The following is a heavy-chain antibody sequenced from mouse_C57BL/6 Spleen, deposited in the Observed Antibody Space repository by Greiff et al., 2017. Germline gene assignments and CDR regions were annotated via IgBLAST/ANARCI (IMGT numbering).Heavy chain of an antibody. V-gene: IGHV1-81*01. D-gene: IGHD1-1*01. CDR2: IYPRSGNT. J-gene: IGHJ2*01. CDR1: GYTFTSYG. CDR3: ASYYGSSYEDY. Sequence: QVQLKESGAELARPGASVKLSCKASGYTFTSYGISWVKQRTGQGLEWIGEIYPRSGNTYYNEKFKGKATLTADKSSSTAYMELRSLTSEDSAVYFCASYYGSSYEDYWGQGTTLTVSS.